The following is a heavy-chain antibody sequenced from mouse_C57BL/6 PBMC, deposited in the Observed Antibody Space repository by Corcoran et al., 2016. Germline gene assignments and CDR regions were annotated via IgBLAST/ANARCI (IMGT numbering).Heavy chain of an antibody. V-gene: IGHV1-62-2*01. Sequence: QVQLQQSGAELVKPGASVKLTCKASGYTFTEYTIPWVKQRSGQGLEWIGWFYPGCGSIKYNEKFKDKATLSADKSSRTVYMELSRLTFEDSAVYFCARNEEGNYFGRFFYAMDDWGKGTSVTVSS. CDR1: GYTFTEYT. J-gene: IGHJ4*01. CDR3: ARNEEGNYFGRFFYAMDD. D-gene: IGHD1-1*01. CDR2: FYPGCGSI.